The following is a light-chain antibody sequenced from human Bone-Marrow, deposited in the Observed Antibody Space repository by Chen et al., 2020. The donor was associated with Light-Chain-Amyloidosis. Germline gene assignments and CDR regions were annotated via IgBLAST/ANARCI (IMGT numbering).Light chain of an antibody. CDR3: QGWDRSSDRPV. CDR1: NIGTTS. J-gene: IGLJ3*02. V-gene: IGLV3-21*02. CDR2: DDS. Sequence: SSVLTQPSSVSVAPGQTATIACGGNNIGTTSVHWYHQTPGQAPLLAVHDDSDRPSGIPERWSGSNSGNTATRTISRVEAGDEADDYCQGWDRSSDRPVFGGGTKLTVL.